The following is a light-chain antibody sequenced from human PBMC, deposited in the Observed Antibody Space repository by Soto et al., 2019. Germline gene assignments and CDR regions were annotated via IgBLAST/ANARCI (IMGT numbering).Light chain of an antibody. Sequence: EIVLTQSPDTLSLSPGERATLSCRASQSVSGSNLAWYRHKPGQGPRLLIYIASRRATGIPDRFSGSGSGTEFTLTISRLEPEDFAVYYCQQHGSGPWTFGQGTKVEIK. J-gene: IGKJ1*01. CDR2: IAS. CDR1: QSVSGSN. V-gene: IGKV3-20*01. CDR3: QQHGSGPWT.